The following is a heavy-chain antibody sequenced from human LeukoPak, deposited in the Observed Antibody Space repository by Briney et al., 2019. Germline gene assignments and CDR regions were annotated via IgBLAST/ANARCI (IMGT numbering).Heavy chain of an antibody. CDR1: GFTFSYYS. CDR3: AASTKHPAMVDY. J-gene: IGHJ4*02. D-gene: IGHD5-18*01. V-gene: IGHV3-21*01. CDR2: IGSSSTYI. Sequence: PGGSLRLSCAASGFTFSYYSMNWVRQAPGKGLEWVSSIGSSSTYIYYTDSVKGRFTISRDNAKNSLYLQMNSLRAEDTAVYYCAASTKHPAMVDYWGQGTLVTVSP.